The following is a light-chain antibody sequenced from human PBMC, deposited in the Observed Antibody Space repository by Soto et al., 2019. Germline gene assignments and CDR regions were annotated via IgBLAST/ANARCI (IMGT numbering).Light chain of an antibody. Sequence: QSALTQPASVSGSPGQSITISCTGTSSDIGSNNYVSWFQQRPGKVSTLIIYEVSNRPSGVSTHFSGSKSGNTASLTISGLLPEDEAEYYCSSYTTTTRLFGGGTQLTVL. CDR2: EVS. CDR1: SSDIGSNNY. V-gene: IGLV2-14*01. CDR3: SSYTTTTRL. J-gene: IGLJ3*02.